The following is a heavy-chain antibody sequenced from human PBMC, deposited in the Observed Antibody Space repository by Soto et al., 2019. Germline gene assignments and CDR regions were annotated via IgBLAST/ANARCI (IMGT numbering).Heavy chain of an antibody. CDR1: GYTFTSYG. CDR3: ARANLFWSGRNWFDP. Sequence: GASVKVSCKASGYTFTSYGISWVRQAPGQGLEWMGWISAYNGNTNYAQKLQGRVTMTTDTSTSTAYMELRSLRSDDTAVYYCARANLFWSGRNWFDPWGQGTLVTVSS. J-gene: IGHJ5*02. D-gene: IGHD3-3*01. V-gene: IGHV1-18*04. CDR2: ISAYNGNT.